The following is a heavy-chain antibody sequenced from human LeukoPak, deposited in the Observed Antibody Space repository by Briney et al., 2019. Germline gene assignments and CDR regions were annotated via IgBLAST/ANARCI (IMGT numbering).Heavy chain of an antibody. V-gene: IGHV3-7*01. J-gene: IGHJ4*02. CDR2: IKQDGSEK. CDR1: GFTFSSYW. D-gene: IGHD3-22*01. CDR3: AIQYYDSSGYYGEVEYYFDY. Sequence: GGSLRLSCAASGFTFSSYWMSWVRQAPGKGLEWVANIKQDGSEKYYVDSVKGRFTISRDNAKNSLYLQMNSLRAEDTAVYYCAIQYYDSSGYYGEVEYYFDYWGQGTLVTVSS.